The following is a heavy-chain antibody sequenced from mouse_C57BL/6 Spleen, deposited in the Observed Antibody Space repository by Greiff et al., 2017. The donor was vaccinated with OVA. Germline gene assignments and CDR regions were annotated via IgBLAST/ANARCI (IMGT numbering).Heavy chain of an antibody. V-gene: IGHV1-82*01. J-gene: IGHJ1*03. CDR1: GYAFSSSW. CDR2: IYPGDGDT. CDR3: ARDVGDYDWYFDV. Sequence: VQLQQSGPELVKPGASVKISCKASGYAFSSSWMNWVKQRPGKGLEWIGRIYPGDGDTNYNGKFKGKATLTADKSSSTAYMQLSSLTSEDSAVYFCARDVGDYDWYFDVWGTGTTVTVSS. D-gene: IGHD2-4*01.